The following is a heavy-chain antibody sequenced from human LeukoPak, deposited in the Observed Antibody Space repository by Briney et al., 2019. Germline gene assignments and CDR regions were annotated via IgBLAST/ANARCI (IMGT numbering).Heavy chain of an antibody. Sequence: GGSLRLSCAATGFTFSTYAMSWVRQAPGKGLEWVSAISVGGSTTYYADSVKGRFTISRDNSKNTLYLQMNSLRGEDTAVYYCARAMTSVSFLDYWGQGTLVTVSS. CDR2: ISVGGSTT. V-gene: IGHV3-23*01. CDR3: ARAMTSVSFLDY. J-gene: IGHJ4*02. CDR1: GFTFSTYA. D-gene: IGHD4-17*01.